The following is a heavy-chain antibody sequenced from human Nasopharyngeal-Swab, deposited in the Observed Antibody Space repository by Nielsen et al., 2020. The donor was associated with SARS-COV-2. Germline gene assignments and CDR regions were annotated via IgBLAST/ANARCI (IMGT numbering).Heavy chain of an antibody. V-gene: IGHV3-30-3*01. Sequence: GGSLRLSCVASGLTFSDYYMSWVRQAPGKGLEWVAVISYDGSNKYYADSVKGRFTISRDNSKNTLYLQMNSLRAEDTAVYYYARDPDYGDFPGIDYWGQGTLVTVSS. CDR1: GLTFSDYY. CDR3: ARDPDYGDFPGIDY. CDR2: ISYDGSNK. J-gene: IGHJ4*02. D-gene: IGHD4-17*01.